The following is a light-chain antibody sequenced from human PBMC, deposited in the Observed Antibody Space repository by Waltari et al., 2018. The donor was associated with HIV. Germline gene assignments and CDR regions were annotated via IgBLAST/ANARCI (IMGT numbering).Light chain of an antibody. CDR3: RQDYSFPYT. V-gene: IGKV1-6*01. J-gene: IGKJ2*01. CDR2: TTS. CDR1: QGIGNN. Sequence: AIQMTQSPSSLPASVGDRVTITFRPSQGIGNNLGLYQQNPRKPPKLLSYTTSTLESGVPSRFSGSGSGTNFTLTIDSLQPEDFATYYCRQDYSFPYTFGQGTKLEI.